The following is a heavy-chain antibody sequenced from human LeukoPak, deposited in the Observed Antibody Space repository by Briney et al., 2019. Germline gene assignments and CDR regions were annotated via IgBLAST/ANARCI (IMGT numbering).Heavy chain of an antibody. CDR1: GFTFSRNA. CDR2: IGSDDNT. CDR3: AKDILRWSFDS. J-gene: IGHJ4*02. D-gene: IGHD4-23*01. V-gene: IGHV3-23*01. Sequence: GGSLRLSCAASGFTFSRNAMAWVRQAPGKGLEWAAGIGSDDNTHYAESVRGRFTISRDISKNTVSLQMSSLRAEDTAVYYCAKDILRWSFDSWGQGILVTVSS.